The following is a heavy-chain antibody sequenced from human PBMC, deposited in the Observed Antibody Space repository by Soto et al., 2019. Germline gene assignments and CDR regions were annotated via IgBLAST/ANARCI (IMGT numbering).Heavy chain of an antibody. J-gene: IGHJ4*02. CDR3: AKVTDDIVDTAMQEILFDY. CDR1: GFTFSSYG. D-gene: IGHD5-18*01. Sequence: SGGSLRLSCAASGFTFSSYGMHWVRQAPGKGLEWVAVISYDGSNKYYADSVKGRFTISRDNSKNTLYLQMNSLRAEDTAVYYCAKVTDDIVDTAMQEILFDYWGQGTLVTVSS. V-gene: IGHV3-30*18. CDR2: ISYDGSNK.